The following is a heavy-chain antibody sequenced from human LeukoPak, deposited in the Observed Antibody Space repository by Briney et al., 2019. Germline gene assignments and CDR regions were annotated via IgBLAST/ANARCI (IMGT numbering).Heavy chain of an antibody. V-gene: IGHV1-2*06. CDR1: GYTFTGYY. Sequence: ASXXVSCKASGYTFTGYYMHWVRQAPGQGLEWMGRINPNSGGTNYAQKFQGRVTMTRDTSISTAYMELSRLRSDDTAVYYCARGLSNWFDPWGQGTLVTVSS. D-gene: IGHD6-19*01. J-gene: IGHJ5*02. CDR3: ARGLSNWFDP. CDR2: INPNSGGT.